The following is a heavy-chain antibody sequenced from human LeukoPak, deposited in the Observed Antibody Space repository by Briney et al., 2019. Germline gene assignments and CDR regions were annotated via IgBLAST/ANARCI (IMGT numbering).Heavy chain of an antibody. Sequence: GVSLRFSCAASRFTFSSYNMKRLRQAPGKGLEWVSSISTSSSYIYYADSVKGPFTISRDNARNSLYLQMNSLTGEDTALYYCARQLYSSYWAIDQWGQGTLVTVSS. J-gene: IGHJ4*02. CDR3: ARQLYSSYWAIDQ. V-gene: IGHV3-21*04. D-gene: IGHD2-15*01. CDR2: ISTSSSYI. CDR1: RFTFSSYN.